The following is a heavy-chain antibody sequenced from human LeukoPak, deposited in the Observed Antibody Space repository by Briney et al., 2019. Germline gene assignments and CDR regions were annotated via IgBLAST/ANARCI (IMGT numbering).Heavy chain of an antibody. Sequence: GASVKVSCKASGYTFTSYGISWVRQAPGQGLEWMGWISAYNGNTNYAQKLQGRVTMTTDTSTSTAYMELRSLRSDDTAVYYCXXXXXFGVVNAHLDYWGQGALVTVSS. V-gene: IGHV1-18*01. CDR3: XXXXXFGVVNAHLDY. CDR2: ISAYNGNT. J-gene: IGHJ4*02. CDR1: GYTFTSYG. D-gene: IGHD3-3*01.